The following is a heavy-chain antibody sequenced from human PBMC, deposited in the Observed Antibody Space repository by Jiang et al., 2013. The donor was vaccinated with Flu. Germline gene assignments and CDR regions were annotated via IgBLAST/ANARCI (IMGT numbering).Heavy chain of an antibody. Sequence: GSGLVKPSETLSLTCTVSGGSISSYYWSWIRQPPGKGLEWIGYIYYSGSTNYNPSLKSRVTISVDTSKNQFSLKLSSVTAADTAVYYCARRSYAGDYEGWGQGTLVTVSS. V-gene: IGHV4-59*08. J-gene: IGHJ4*02. D-gene: IGHD4-17*01. CDR3: ARRSYAGDYEG. CDR2: IYYSGST. CDR1: GGSISSYY.